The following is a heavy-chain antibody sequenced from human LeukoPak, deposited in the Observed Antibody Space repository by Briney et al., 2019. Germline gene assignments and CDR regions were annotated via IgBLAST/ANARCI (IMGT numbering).Heavy chain of an antibody. CDR1: GFTVSSNY. CDR2: IYSGGST. Sequence: PGGSLRLSCAASGFTVSSNYMSWVRQAPGKGLEWVSVIYSGGSTYYADSVKGRFTISRDNSKNTLYLQMNSLRAEDTAVYYCARARGSTSLDYWGQGTLVTVSS. V-gene: IGHV3-53*01. CDR3: ARARGSTSLDY. J-gene: IGHJ4*02. D-gene: IGHD2-2*01.